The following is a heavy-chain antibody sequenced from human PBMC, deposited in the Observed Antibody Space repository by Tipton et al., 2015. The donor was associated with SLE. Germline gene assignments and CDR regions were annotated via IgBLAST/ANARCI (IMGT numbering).Heavy chain of an antibody. Sequence: TLSLTCTVSGDSITSDYWTWIRQPPGKGLEWIGYISYSGSTNYNPPVRSRVSISLDTSKNQFSLKVKSVTTADTAVYYCARMRGGYNAHHWGHGVLVTVSS. J-gene: IGHJ5*02. CDR3: ARMRGGYNAHH. CDR1: GDSITSDY. CDR2: ISYSGST. V-gene: IGHV4-59*01. D-gene: IGHD5-24*01.